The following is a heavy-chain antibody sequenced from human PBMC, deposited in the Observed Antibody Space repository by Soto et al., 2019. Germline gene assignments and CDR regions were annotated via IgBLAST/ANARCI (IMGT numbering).Heavy chain of an antibody. V-gene: IGHV3-30-3*01. D-gene: IGHD3-16*01. CDR3: ARDIGGLAGYFDY. J-gene: IGHJ4*02. CDR1: GFTFSSCA. Sequence: GGSLRLSCAASGFTFSSCAMHWVRQAPGKGLEWVAVISYDGSNKYYADSVKGRFTISRDNSKNTLYLQMNSLRAEDTAVYYCARDIGGLAGYFDYWGQGTLVTVSS. CDR2: ISYDGSNK.